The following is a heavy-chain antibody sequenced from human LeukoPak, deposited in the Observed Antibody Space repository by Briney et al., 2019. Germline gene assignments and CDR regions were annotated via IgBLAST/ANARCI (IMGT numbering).Heavy chain of an antibody. CDR2: IYTSGST. V-gene: IGHV4-4*07. CDR3: ARGAHSSGYYYPKRLYYFDY. D-gene: IGHD3-22*01. J-gene: IGHJ4*02. CDR1: GGSISSYY. Sequence: KPSETLSLTCTVSGGSISSYYWSWIRQPAGKGLEWIGRIYTSGSTNYNPSLKSRVTMSVDTSKNQFSLKLSSVTAADTAVYYCARGAHSSGYYYPKRLYYFDYWGQGTLVTVSS.